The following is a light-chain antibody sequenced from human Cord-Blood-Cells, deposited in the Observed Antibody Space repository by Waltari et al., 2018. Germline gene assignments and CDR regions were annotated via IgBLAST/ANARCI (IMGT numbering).Light chain of an antibody. V-gene: IGLV2-11*01. CDR2: EVS. CDR3: CSYAGSYV. Sequence: QSALTHTRSVTGSPGQSVTISCTGTNSALGGHNYVSWYHPHPGKAPKLMIYEVSKRPSGVPDRFSGSKSGNTASLTISGLQAEDEADFYCCSYAGSYVFGTGTKVTVL. J-gene: IGLJ1*01. CDR1: NSALGGHNY.